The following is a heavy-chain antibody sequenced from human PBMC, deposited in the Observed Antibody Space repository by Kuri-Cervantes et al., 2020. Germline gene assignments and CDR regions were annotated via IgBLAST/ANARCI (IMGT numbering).Heavy chain of an antibody. CDR2: IIPIFGTA. CDR1: GGTFSSYA. J-gene: IGHJ4*02. Sequence: SVKVSCKASGGTFSSYAISWVRQDPGQGLEWMGGIIPIFGTANYAQKFQGRVTITADESTSTAYMELSSLRSEDTAVYYCARGEGVDTAMAYYFDYWGQGTLVTVSS. V-gene: IGHV1-69*13. D-gene: IGHD5-18*01. CDR3: ARGEGVDTAMAYYFDY.